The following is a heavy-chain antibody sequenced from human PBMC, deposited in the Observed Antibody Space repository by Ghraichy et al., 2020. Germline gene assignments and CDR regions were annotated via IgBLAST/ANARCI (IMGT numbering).Heavy chain of an antibody. J-gene: IGHJ4*02. Sequence: SETLSLTCTVSGGFISSSNYYRGWIRQPPGKGLEWIGSVSYSESTYYNPSLKSRVTISVDTSKNQVSLRMNSVTAADTAVYYCVTWRTGTMSDYWGQGTLVTVSS. CDR3: VTWRTGTMSDY. CDR2: VSYSEST. CDR1: GGFISSSNYY. D-gene: IGHD1-7*01. V-gene: IGHV4-39*01.